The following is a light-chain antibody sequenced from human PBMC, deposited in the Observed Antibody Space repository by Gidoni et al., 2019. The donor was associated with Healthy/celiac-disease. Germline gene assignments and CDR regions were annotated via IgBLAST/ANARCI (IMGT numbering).Light chain of an antibody. CDR2: DAS. V-gene: IGKV3-11*01. CDR1: QSVSSY. CDR3: QQRSNWPLT. J-gene: IGKJ4*01. Sequence: EIVLTQSPATLSLSPGERATLSCRASQSVSSYLAWYQQKPVHAPRPLIYDASNRATGIPARFSGSGSGTDFTLTISSLEPEDFAVYYCQQRSNWPLTFGGGTKVEIK.